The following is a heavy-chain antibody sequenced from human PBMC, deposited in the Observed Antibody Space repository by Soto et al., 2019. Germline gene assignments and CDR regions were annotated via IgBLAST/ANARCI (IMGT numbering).Heavy chain of an antibody. CDR3: ARGTTFTRRFMGYYGMDV. V-gene: IGHV1-8*01. CDR2: MNPNSGNT. CDR1: GYTFTSYD. J-gene: IGHJ6*02. Sequence: GASVKVSCKASGYTFTSYDINWVRQATGQGLEWMGWMNPNSGNTGYAQEFQGRVTMTRNTSISTAYMELSSLRSEDTAVYYCARGTTFTRRFMGYYGMDVWGQGTTVTGSS. D-gene: IGHD5-12*01.